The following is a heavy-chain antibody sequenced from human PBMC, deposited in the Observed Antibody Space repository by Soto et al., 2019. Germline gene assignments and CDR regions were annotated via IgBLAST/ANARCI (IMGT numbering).Heavy chain of an antibody. CDR2: IYHSGST. D-gene: IGHD3-3*01. Sequence: QVQLQESGPGLVKPSRTLSLTCAVSSGSISSSNWWSWVRQPPGKGLEWIGEIYHSGSTNYNPSLKSRVTISVDKSKNQFSLKLSSVTAADTAVYYCASGAGRILRSHYYYYMDVWGKGTTVTVSS. CDR1: SGSISSSNW. V-gene: IGHV4-4*02. CDR3: ASGAGRILRSHYYYYMDV. J-gene: IGHJ6*03.